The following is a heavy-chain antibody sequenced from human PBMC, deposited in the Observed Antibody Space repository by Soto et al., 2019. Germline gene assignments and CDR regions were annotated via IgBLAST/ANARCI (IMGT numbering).Heavy chain of an antibody. CDR2: IYYNGST. D-gene: IGHD6-13*01. V-gene: IGHV4-61*01. CDR1: GGSVSSASFY. J-gene: IGHJ4*02. CDR3: ARSLKYSTNWWFDD. Sequence: QVQLQESGPGLVKPSETLSLTCTVSGGSVSSASFYWSWIRQPPGKGLDWIGSIYYNGSTNYNTSGKSRGSITVDTSKNQVSLKLSSVTAADTAVDYCARSLKYSTNWWFDDWGQGTLGTVSS.